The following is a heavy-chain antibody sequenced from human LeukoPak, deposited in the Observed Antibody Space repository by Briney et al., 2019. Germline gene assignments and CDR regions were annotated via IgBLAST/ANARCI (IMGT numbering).Heavy chain of an antibody. CDR3: ARVAESGYYDSSVLDY. Sequence: GASVKASCKASGYTFTGYYMHWVRQAPGQGLEWMGWINPNSGGTNYAQKFQGRVTMTRDTSISTAYMELSRLRSDDTAVYYCARVAESGYYDSSVLDYWGQGTLVTVSS. D-gene: IGHD3-22*01. J-gene: IGHJ4*02. CDR2: INPNSGGT. V-gene: IGHV1-2*02. CDR1: GYTFTGYY.